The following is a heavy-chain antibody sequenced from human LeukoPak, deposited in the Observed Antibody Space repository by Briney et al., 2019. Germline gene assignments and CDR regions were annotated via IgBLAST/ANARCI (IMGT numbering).Heavy chain of an antibody. CDR1: GFTFSSYA. D-gene: IGHD1-26*01. CDR3: ARGGPYYYYGMDV. J-gene: IGHJ6*04. V-gene: IGHV3-30*04. Sequence: PGGSLRLSCAASGFTFSSYAMYWVRQAPGKGLEWVAVISYDGSNKYYADSVKGRFTISRDNSKNTLYLQMNSLRAEDTAVYYCARGGPYYYYGMDVWGKGTTVTVSS. CDR2: ISYDGSNK.